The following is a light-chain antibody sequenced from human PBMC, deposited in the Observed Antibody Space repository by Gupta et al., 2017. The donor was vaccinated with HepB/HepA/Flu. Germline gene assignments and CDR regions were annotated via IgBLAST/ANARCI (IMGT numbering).Light chain of an antibody. Sequence: SSALTQPPSVSVSPGQTASITCSGDKLGDKYACWYQQKPGQSPVLVIYKDSKRPSGIPDRFSGSNSGNTATLTIRGTQARDEDDYYWQAGDSSTVVFGGGTKLTVL. CDR2: KDS. J-gene: IGLJ2*01. V-gene: IGLV3-1*01. CDR1: KLGDKY. CDR3: QAGDSSTVV.